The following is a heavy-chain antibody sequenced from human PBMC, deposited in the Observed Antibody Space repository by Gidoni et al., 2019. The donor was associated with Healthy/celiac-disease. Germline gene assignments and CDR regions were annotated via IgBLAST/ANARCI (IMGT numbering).Heavy chain of an antibody. Sequence: VQLAESGGGLVKPGGPLRTSCAASGFTLSSYSLNWVRQAPGKGLGWVSSISSGSSYIYYADSVKGRFTISRDNAKNSLYLQMNSLRAEDTAVYYCARDGPVGATYNWFDPWGQGTLVTVSS. D-gene: IGHD1-26*01. CDR3: ARDGPVGATYNWFDP. V-gene: IGHV3-21*01. CDR2: ISSGSSYI. J-gene: IGHJ5*02. CDR1: GFTLSSYS.